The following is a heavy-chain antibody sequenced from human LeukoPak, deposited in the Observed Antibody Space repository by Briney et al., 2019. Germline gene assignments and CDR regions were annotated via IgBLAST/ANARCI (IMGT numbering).Heavy chain of an antibody. CDR3: ARHSFRFVY. J-gene: IGHJ4*02. V-gene: IGHV4-59*08. CDR1: GGSISSYY. Sequence: SETLSHTCTVSGGSISSYYWSWIRQPPGKGLEWIGYIYYSGSTNYNPSLKSRVTISVDTSKNQFSLKLSSVTAADTAVYYCARHSFRFVYWGQGTLVTVSS. D-gene: IGHD2-21*01. CDR2: IYYSGST.